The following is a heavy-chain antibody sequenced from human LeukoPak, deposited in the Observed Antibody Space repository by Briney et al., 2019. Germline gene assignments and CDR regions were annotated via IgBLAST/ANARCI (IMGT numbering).Heavy chain of an antibody. V-gene: IGHV4-4*07. CDR3: ARFVAAAGFFDY. J-gene: IGHJ4*02. Sequence: SETLSLTCSVSGGPISSYYWSWIRQPAGKGLEWIGRIYTSGSTNYNPSLKSRVTMSVDTSKNQFSLKLSSVTAADTAVYYCARFVAAAGFFDYWGQGTLVTVSS. CDR2: IYTSGST. CDR1: GGPISSYY. D-gene: IGHD6-13*01.